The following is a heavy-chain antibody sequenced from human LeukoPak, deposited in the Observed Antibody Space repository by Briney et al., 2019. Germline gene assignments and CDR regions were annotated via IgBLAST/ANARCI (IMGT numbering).Heavy chain of an antibody. CDR2: IRSKAGSYAT. Sequence: PGGSLRLSCVAYGFTFSGSAMHWLRQAYGKGLEWVARIRSKAGSYATEYEASVKGRFTSSREDSKNTAYLQMNSLKTEDTAVYYCTGGTTVTTLDYWGQGTLVTVSS. D-gene: IGHD4-17*01. J-gene: IGHJ4*02. CDR3: TGGTTVTTLDY. V-gene: IGHV3-73*01. CDR1: GFTFSGSA.